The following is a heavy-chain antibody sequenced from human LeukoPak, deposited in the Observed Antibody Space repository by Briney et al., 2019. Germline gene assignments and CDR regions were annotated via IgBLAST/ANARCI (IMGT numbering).Heavy chain of an antibody. D-gene: IGHD6-6*01. V-gene: IGHV3-74*01. CDR1: GFTFSSYW. CDR3: AKVGDSSSSYYYYYMDV. CDR2: INCGGSST. J-gene: IGHJ6*03. Sequence: PGGSLRLSCAASGFTFSSYWMFWVRQAPGKGLVWVSRINCGGSSTTYADSVKGRFTISRDNAQNSLYLQMNSLRAEDTAVYYCAKVGDSSSSYYYYYMDVWGKGTTVTVSS.